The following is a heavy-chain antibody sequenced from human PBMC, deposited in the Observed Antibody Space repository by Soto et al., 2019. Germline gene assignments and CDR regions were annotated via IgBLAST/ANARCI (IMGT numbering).Heavy chain of an antibody. V-gene: IGHV1-18*04. Sequence: ASVKGCWKASCYAFTSYAMSWGRQSPAQGLEWMGWISAYNGNTNYAQKLRGRVTMTTDTSTSTAYMELRSLRSDDTAVYYCARPTYYYDSSGYSHFAYWGQGTLVTVSS. D-gene: IGHD3-22*01. CDR2: ISAYNGNT. J-gene: IGHJ4*02. CDR3: ARPTYYYDSSGYSHFAY. CDR1: CYAFTSYA.